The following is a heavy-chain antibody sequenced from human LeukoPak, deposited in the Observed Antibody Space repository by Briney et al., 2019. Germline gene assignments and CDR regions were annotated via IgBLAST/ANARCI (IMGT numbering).Heavy chain of an antibody. J-gene: IGHJ3*02. CDR2: INWTGDSK. CDR1: GFTFDDYA. D-gene: IGHD4-17*01. Sequence: GGSLRLSCAASGFTFDDYAMNWVRQVPGKGLEWVSGINWTGDSKGYADSVKGRFIISRDNARNSLFLQMNSLRVDDTALYYCARGPDYGDYVGGFDIWGQGTMVTVS. V-gene: IGHV3-20*04. CDR3: ARGPDYGDYVGGFDI.